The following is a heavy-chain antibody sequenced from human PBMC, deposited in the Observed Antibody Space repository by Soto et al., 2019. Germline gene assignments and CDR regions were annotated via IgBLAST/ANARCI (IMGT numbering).Heavy chain of an antibody. V-gene: IGHV4-30-4*01. Sequence: PSETLSLTCTVSGGSISSGDYYWSWIRQPPGKGLEWIGYIYYSGSTYYNPSLKSRVTISVDTSKNQFSLKLSSVTAADTAVYYCARDSSGRYETYYYYYGMEVWGQGTTVTVSS. CDR1: GGSISSGDYY. D-gene: IGHD6-19*01. CDR3: ARDSSGRYETYYYYYGMEV. CDR2: IYYSGST. J-gene: IGHJ6*02.